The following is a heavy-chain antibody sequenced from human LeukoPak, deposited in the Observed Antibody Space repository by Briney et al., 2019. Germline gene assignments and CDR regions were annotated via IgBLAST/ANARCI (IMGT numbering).Heavy chain of an antibody. CDR2: ISGSGGST. Sequence: GGSLRPSCAASGFTFSNYAMSWARQAPGKGLEWVSAISGSGGSTYYADSVKGRFTISRDNSKNTLYLQMNSLRAGDTAVYYCTKGTIWLPFDYWGQGTLVTVSS. J-gene: IGHJ4*02. D-gene: IGHD5-18*01. CDR3: TKGTIWLPFDY. V-gene: IGHV3-23*01. CDR1: GFTFSNYA.